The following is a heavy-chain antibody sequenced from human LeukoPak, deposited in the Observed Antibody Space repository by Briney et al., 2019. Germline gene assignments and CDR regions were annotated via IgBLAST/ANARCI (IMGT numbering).Heavy chain of an antibody. CDR1: GDSISNYY. V-gene: IGHV4-59*01. Sequence: SSETLSLTCTVSGDSISNYYWSSLRPPPGKGLEGIGYIYYSGSTNYNPSLNSRVTISVHTPKTQVPLMLTSVTAAHTAMYFCTRGNGWYLYWGQGTLVTVSS. J-gene: IGHJ4*02. CDR2: IYYSGST. D-gene: IGHD6-19*01. CDR3: TRGNGWYLY.